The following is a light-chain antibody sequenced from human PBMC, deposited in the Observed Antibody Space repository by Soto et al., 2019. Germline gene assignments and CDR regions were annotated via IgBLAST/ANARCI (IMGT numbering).Light chain of an antibody. CDR2: KAS. CDR3: QNYNSYSEA. Sequence: DIQMTSSHSTLSASVENRFIITLPASQSISNWLAWYQQKPGKAPNLLIYKASSLKSGVPSRFSGSGSGTEFTLTISSLQPDDFATYYCQNYNSYSEAFGQGTKVDIK. V-gene: IGKV1-5*03. J-gene: IGKJ1*01. CDR1: QSISNW.